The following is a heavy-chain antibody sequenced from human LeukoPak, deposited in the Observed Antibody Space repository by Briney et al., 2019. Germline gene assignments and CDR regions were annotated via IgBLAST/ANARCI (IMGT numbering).Heavy chain of an antibody. D-gene: IGHD3-10*01. J-gene: IGHJ6*04. CDR2: ISSSGSTI. CDR3: ARWFDV. V-gene: IGHV3-48*03. Sequence: PGGSLRLSCAASGFTFSSFEMNWVRQAPGKGLEWVSYISSSGSTIYHTDSVRGRFIISRDNAKNSLYLQMNSLRAEDTAIYYCARWFDVWGNGTTVTVSS. CDR1: GFTFSSFE.